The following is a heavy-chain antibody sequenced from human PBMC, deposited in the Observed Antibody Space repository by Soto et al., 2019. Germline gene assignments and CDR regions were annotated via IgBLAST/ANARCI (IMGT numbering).Heavy chain of an antibody. CDR1: GGSISSYY. V-gene: IGHV4-59*01. CDR2: IYYSGST. D-gene: IGHD3-10*01. J-gene: IGHJ4*02. CDR3: ALGYGSGSHYFDY. Sequence: SETLSLTCTVSGGSISSYYWSWIRQPPGKGLEWIGYIYYSGSTNYNPSLKSRVTISVDTSKNQFSLKLSSVTAADTAVYYCALGYGSGSHYFDYWGQGTLVTVSS.